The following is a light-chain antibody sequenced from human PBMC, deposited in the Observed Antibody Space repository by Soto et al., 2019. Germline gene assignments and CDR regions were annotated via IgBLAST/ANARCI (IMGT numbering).Light chain of an antibody. CDR2: EVS. Sequence: QSVLTQPHSASGSPGQSVTISCTGTSSDVGAYNYVSWYQQLPGKAPKLIIYEVSKRPSGVPDRFSGSKSGNTASLTVSGLQAEDESVYYCTTYAGNTSFFYVSRTGTKLT. J-gene: IGLJ1*01. V-gene: IGLV2-8*01. CDR1: SSDVGAYNY. CDR3: TTYAGNTSFFYV.